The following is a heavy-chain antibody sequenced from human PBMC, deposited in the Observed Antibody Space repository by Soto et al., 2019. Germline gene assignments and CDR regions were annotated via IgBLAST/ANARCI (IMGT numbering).Heavy chain of an antibody. CDR1: GYSFTNYC. Sequence: GESRKISCEGSGYSFTNYCIGWLRQMPVRGLEWMGIIYPCDSKTRYSPSLQGQVTISADKSISTAYMQWSSLKASEPAMYYCARKGYCSSTSCYTVESWGQGTRVTVSS. CDR2: IYPCDSKT. CDR3: ARKGYCSSTSCYTVES. J-gene: IGHJ4*02. V-gene: IGHV5-51*01. D-gene: IGHD2-2*02.